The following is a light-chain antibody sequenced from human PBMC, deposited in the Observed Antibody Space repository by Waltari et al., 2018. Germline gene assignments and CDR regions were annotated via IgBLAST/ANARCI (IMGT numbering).Light chain of an antibody. CDR1: SGHSSNV. Sequence: QLVLTQSPSASASLGASVKLTCTLSSGHSSNVIAWLQQQPEKGPRYLMKVNSDGSHSKGDKIPDRFSGSSSGAEHFLTISSLQSEDEADYYCQTGGHGTWVFGGGTTLTIL. V-gene: IGLV4-69*01. CDR2: VNSDGSH. J-gene: IGLJ3*02. CDR3: QTGGHGTWV.